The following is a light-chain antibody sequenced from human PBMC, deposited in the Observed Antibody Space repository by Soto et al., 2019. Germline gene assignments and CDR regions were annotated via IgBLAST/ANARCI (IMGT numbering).Light chain of an antibody. CDR2: AAS. CDR1: QSISIY. J-gene: IGKJ4*01. Sequence: DIQMTQSPSSLSASVGDRVTITCRASQSISIYLNWYQQKPGEAPNLLIYAASSLQSGVPSRFSGSGSGTDFTLTISSLQPEDFATYHCQQIYSSSLTFGGGTKVEIK. V-gene: IGKV1-39*01. CDR3: QQIYSSSLT.